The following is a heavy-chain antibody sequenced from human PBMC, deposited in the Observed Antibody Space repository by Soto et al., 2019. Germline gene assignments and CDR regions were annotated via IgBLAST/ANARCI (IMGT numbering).Heavy chain of an antibody. D-gene: IGHD3-16*02. CDR2: TSNDGNNK. CDR1: GFTFSSYA. V-gene: IGHV3-30*18. Sequence: GGSLRLSCAASGFTFSSYAMHWVRQAPGKGLEWVAVTSNDGNNKYYADSVKGRFTISRDNSKNTLYLQMNSLRGEDTAVYYCAKEVIPFYYYYGLDVWGQGTTVTVSS. CDR3: AKEVIPFYYYYGLDV. J-gene: IGHJ6*02.